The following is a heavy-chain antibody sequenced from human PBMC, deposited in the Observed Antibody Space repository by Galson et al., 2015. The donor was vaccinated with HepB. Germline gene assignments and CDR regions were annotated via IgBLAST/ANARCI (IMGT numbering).Heavy chain of an antibody. V-gene: IGHV4-31*03. CDR1: GGSISSGGYY. J-gene: IGHJ4*02. Sequence: QVQLQESGPGLVKPSQTLSLTCTVSGGSISSGGYYWSWIRQHPGKGLEWIGYIYYSGSTYYNPSLKSRVTISVGTSKNQFSLKLSSVTAADTAVYYCARDPLPRGGIAAAGGGHPDYWGQGTLVTVS. CDR3: ARDPLPRGGIAAAGGGHPDY. D-gene: IGHD6-13*01. CDR2: IYYSGST.